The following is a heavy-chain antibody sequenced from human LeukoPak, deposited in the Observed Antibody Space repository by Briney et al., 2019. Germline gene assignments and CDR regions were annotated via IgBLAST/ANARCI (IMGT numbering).Heavy chain of an antibody. V-gene: IGHV4-59*12. D-gene: IGHD2-21*01. CDR1: GGSISPYY. CDR3: ARGSSIRYYYYMDV. Sequence: KPSETLSLTCTVSGGSISPYYWSWIRQPPGKGLEWIGYIYYSGSTNYNPSLKSRVTISVDTSKNQFSLKLSSVTAADTAVYYCARGSSIRYYYYMDVWGKGTTVTVSS. J-gene: IGHJ6*03. CDR2: IYYSGST.